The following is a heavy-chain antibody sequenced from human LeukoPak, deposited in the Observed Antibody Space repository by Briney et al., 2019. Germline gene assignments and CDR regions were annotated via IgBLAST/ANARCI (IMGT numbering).Heavy chain of an antibody. CDR2: IYYSGST. D-gene: IGHD3-22*01. J-gene: IGHJ4*02. CDR1: GGSISSYY. V-gene: IGHV4-59*01. Sequence: PSETLSLTCTVSGGSISSYYWSWIRQPPGKGLKWIGYIYYSGSTNYNPSLKSRVTISVDTSKNQFSLKLSSVTAADTAVYYCARSYDSSGYSSFWYWGQGTLVTVSS. CDR3: ARSYDSSGYSSFWY.